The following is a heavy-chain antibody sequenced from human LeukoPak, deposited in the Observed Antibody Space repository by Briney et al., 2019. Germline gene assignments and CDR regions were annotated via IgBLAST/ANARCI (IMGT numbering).Heavy chain of an antibody. CDR2: TSGTGGNT. V-gene: IGHV3-23*01. D-gene: IGHD3-10*01. CDR3: AKAPPTRYYYYGMDV. Sequence: GGSLRLSCAASGFTFGFYAMNWVRQAPGKGLEWVSATSGTGGNTYYADSVRGRFTISRDNSKNTLYLQMNSLRAEDTAVYYCAKAPPTRYYYYGMDVWGQGTTVTVSS. J-gene: IGHJ6*02. CDR1: GFTFGFYA.